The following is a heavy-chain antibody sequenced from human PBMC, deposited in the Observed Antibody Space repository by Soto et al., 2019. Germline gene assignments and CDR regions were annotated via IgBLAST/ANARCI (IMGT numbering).Heavy chain of an antibody. J-gene: IGHJ4*02. D-gene: IGHD3-3*01. V-gene: IGHV3-15*01. CDR2: IKSKTDGGTT. CDR1: GFTFSNAW. CDR3: TTDTVRFFDYFDY. Sequence: GGSLRLSCAASGFTFSNAWMSWVRQAPGKGLEWVGRIKSKTDGGTTDYAAPVKGRFTISRDDSKNTLYLQMNSLKTEDTAVYYCTTDTVRFFDYFDYWGQGTLVTVSS.